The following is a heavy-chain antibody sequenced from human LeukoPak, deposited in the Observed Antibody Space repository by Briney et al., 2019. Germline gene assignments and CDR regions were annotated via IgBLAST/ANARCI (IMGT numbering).Heavy chain of an antibody. V-gene: IGHV4-39*07. CDR3: ARVEFWGGSYYFDY. CDR2: IYYSGST. J-gene: IGHJ4*02. Sequence: SETLSLTCTVSDGSISSSSYYWGWIRQPPGEGLEWIGSIYYSGSTYYSPSLKSRVTISVDTSKNQFSLKLSSVTAADTAVYYCARVEFWGGSYYFDYWGQGTLVTVSS. D-gene: IGHD3-3*01. CDR1: DGSISSSSYY.